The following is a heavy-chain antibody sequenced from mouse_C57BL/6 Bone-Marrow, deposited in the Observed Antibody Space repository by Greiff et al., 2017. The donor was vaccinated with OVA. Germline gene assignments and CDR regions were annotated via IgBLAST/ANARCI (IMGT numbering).Heavy chain of an antibody. CDR3: TRAANWALFAY. Sequence: EVKLMESGEGLVKPGGSLKLSCAASGFTFSSYAMSWVRQTPEKRLEWVAYISSGGDYIYYADTVKGRFTISRDNARNTLYLQMSSLKSEDTAMYYCTRAANWALFAYWGQGTLVTVSA. CDR2: ISSGGDYI. D-gene: IGHD4-1*01. V-gene: IGHV5-9-1*02. CDR1: GFTFSSYA. J-gene: IGHJ3*01.